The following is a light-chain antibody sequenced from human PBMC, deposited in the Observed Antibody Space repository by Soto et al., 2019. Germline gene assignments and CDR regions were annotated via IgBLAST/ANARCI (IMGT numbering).Light chain of an antibody. CDR1: STDVGNYNL. CDR3: SSYTSTSTLV. Sequence: QSALTQPASVSGSPGQSITISCTGTSTDVGNYNLVSWYQQYPGKPPKLIIYQGTKRPSGVSARFSASKSGNTASLTISGLQAEDEADYYCSSYTSTSTLVFGGGTKLTVL. J-gene: IGLJ2*01. CDR2: QGT. V-gene: IGLV2-14*02.